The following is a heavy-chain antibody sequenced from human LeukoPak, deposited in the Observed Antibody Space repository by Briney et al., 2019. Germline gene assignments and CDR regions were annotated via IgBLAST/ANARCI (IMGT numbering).Heavy chain of an antibody. Sequence: PGGSLRLSCAASGFTFSSYAMSWVRQAPGKGLEWVSAISGSGGSTYYADSVKGRFTISRDNSKNTLYLQMNSLRAEDTAVYYCAQRDSSSWYAKGKFDYWGQGTLVTVSS. J-gene: IGHJ4*02. CDR1: GFTFSSYA. CDR2: ISGSGGST. V-gene: IGHV3-23*01. CDR3: AQRDSSSWYAKGKFDY. D-gene: IGHD6-13*01.